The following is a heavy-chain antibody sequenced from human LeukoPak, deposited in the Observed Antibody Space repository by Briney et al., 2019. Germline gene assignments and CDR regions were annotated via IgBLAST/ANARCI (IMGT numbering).Heavy chain of an antibody. CDR1: GGSISSSY. CDR2: IFTSGST. V-gene: IGHV4-4*07. CDR3: ARESSGWFFDY. Sequence: SGTLSLTCTVSGGSISSSYWTWIRQPAGKGLEWIGRIFTSGSTKYNPSLKSRVTMSVDTSKNQFSLKLSSVTAADTAVYFCARESSGWFFDYWGQGTLVTVSS. J-gene: IGHJ4*02. D-gene: IGHD6-19*01.